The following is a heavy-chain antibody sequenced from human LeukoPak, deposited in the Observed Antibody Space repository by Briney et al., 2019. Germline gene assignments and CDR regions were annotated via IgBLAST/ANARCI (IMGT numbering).Heavy chain of an antibody. Sequence: SGPALVKPTQTLTLTCTFSGFSLSTSGMCVSWIRQPPGKALEWLALIDWGDDKYYSTSLKTRLTISKDTSKNQVVLTMTNMDPVDTATYYCARNTIDHVWGSYRYNWFDPWGQGTLVTVSS. CDR2: IDWGDDK. J-gene: IGHJ5*02. V-gene: IGHV2-70*01. CDR3: ARNTIDHVWGSYRYNWFDP. D-gene: IGHD3-16*02. CDR1: GFSLSTSGMC.